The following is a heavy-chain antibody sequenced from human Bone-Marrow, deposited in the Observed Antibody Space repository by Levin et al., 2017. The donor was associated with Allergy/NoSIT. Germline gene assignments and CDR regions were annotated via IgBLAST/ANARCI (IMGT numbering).Heavy chain of an antibody. J-gene: IGHJ4*02. V-gene: IGHV3-53*01. CDR3: TRLTTVTYFEN. CDR1: GFNFSGNY. D-gene: IGHD4-17*01. CDR2: LYSVGIT. Sequence: SCAASGFNFSGNYISWVRQAPGKGLEWVSILYSVGITYYADSVKGRFTISRDNSKNTFYLQMNALRAEDTAVYYCTRLTTVTYFENWGQGTLVTVSS.